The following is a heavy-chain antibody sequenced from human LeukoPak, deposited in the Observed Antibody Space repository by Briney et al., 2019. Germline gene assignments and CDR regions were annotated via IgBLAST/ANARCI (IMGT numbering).Heavy chain of an antibody. J-gene: IGHJ4*02. CDR3: ATLGVITNYFDY. D-gene: IGHD3-10*01. Sequence: ASVTVSFKVSGYTLTELSMHWVRQAPGKGLEWMGGFDPEDGETIYAQKFQGRVTMTEDTSTDTAYMELSSLRSEDTAVYYCATLGVITNYFDYWGQGTLVTVSS. V-gene: IGHV1-24*01. CDR1: GYTLTELS. CDR2: FDPEDGET.